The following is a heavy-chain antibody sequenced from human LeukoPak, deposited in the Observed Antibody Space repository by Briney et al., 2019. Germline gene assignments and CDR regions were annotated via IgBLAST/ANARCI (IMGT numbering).Heavy chain of an antibody. D-gene: IGHD4/OR15-4a*01. V-gene: IGHV3-30*03. CDR2: ISYDAYNE. CDR3: ARDFSGASRIDY. Sequence: PGGSLRLSCAASGFTFSSYGMHWVRQAPGKGLEWVAVISYDAYNEYYADSVKGRFTISRDNSKNTLYLQMNSLRAEDTAVYYCARDFSGASRIDYWGQGTLVTVSS. J-gene: IGHJ4*02. CDR1: GFTFSSYG.